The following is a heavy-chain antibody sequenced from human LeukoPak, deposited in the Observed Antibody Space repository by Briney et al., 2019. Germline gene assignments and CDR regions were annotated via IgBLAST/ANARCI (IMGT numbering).Heavy chain of an antibody. CDR2: INHSGST. CDR3: ATYRQVLLPFES. J-gene: IGHJ4*02. CDR1: GGSFSGYY. V-gene: IGHV4-34*01. Sequence: PSETLSLTCAVYGGSFSGYYWSWIRQPPGKGLEWIGEINHSGSTNYNPSLKSRVTISVDTSKKQFSLKLSSVTAADTAIYYCATYRQVLLPFESWGQGTLVTVSS. D-gene: IGHD2-8*02.